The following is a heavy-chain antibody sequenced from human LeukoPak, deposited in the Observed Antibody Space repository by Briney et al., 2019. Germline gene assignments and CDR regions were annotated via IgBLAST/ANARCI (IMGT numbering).Heavy chain of an antibody. Sequence: GGSLRLSCAASGFTFDDYGMSWVRQAPGKGLEWVSGINWNGGSTGYADSVKGRFTISRGNAKNSLYLQMNSLRAEDTALYYCARFLSSGYYSFAGYFDYWGQGTLVTVSS. V-gene: IGHV3-20*04. CDR2: INWNGGST. J-gene: IGHJ4*02. CDR3: ARFLSSGYYSFAGYFDY. CDR1: GFTFDDYG. D-gene: IGHD3-22*01.